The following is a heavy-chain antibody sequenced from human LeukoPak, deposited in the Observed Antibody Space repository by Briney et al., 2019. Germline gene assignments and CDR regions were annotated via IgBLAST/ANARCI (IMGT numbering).Heavy chain of an antibody. CDR3: ARVTVVGAAACWYFDL. V-gene: IGHV4-38-2*02. CDR2: IYHSGST. D-gene: IGHD1-26*01. CDR1: GYSISSGYY. Sequence: PSETLSLTCTVSGYSISSGYYWGWIRQPPGKGLEWIGSIYHSGSTYYNPSLKSRVTISVDTSKNQFSLKLSSVTAADTAVYYCARVTVVGAAACWYFDLWGRGTLVTVSS. J-gene: IGHJ2*01.